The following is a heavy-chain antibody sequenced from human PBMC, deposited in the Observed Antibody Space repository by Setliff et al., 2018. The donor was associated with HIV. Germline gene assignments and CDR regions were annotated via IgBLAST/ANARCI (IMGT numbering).Heavy chain of an antibody. D-gene: IGHD3-10*01. V-gene: IGHV3-7*01. Sequence: GGSLRLSCTASGFTFADFAISWVRQAPGKGLEWVANINEHGSETNYVDSVKGRFTISRDNAKNSLYLQMNSLGAEDTAVYYCTRHYGSGTYCLAYWGQGTLVTVSS. J-gene: IGHJ4*02. CDR1: GFTFADFA. CDR2: INEHGSET. CDR3: TRHYGSGTYCLAY.